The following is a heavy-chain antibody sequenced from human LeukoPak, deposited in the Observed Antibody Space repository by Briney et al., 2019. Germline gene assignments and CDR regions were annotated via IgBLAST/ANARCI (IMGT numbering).Heavy chain of an antibody. V-gene: IGHV3-30-3*02. CDR1: GFTFSSYA. D-gene: IGHD1-26*01. Sequence: GGSLRLSCAASGFTFSSYAMHWVRQAPGKGLEWVAVISYDGSNKYYADSVKGRFTISRDNSKNTLYMQMNSLRAEDTAVYYCAKSLSNRGARDYFDCWGQGTQVTVSS. CDR2: ISYDGSNK. CDR3: AKSLSNRGARDYFDC. J-gene: IGHJ4*02.